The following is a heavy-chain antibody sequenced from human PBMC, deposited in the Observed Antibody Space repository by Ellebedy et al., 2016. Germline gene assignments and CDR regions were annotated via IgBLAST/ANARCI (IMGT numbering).Heavy chain of an antibody. CDR1: GYTFTSYY. V-gene: IGHV1-46*04. D-gene: IGHD3-10*01. CDR2: INPSGGST. CDR3: AGPGVRGVDTYYYYGMDV. J-gene: IGHJ6*02. Sequence: ASVKVSCKASGYTFTSYYMHWVRQAPGQGLEWMGIINPSGGSTSYAQKLQGRVTVTRDTSTSTVYMELSSLRSEDTAVYYCAGPGVRGVDTYYYYGMDVWGQGTTVTVSS.